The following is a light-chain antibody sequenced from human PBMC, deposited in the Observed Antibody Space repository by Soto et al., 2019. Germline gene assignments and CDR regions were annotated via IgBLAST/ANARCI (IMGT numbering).Light chain of an antibody. CDR2: EVS. J-gene: IGLJ1*01. CDR1: SSDVGGYTY. V-gene: IGLV2-14*01. CDR3: TSYTSTSALFV. Sequence: SVLTQPASVSGTPGQSLTLSCTGTSSDVGGYTYVSWFQQHPGKAPELMIYEVSNRPSGVSNRFSGSKSGNTASLTISGLQAEDEADYYCTSYTSTSALFVFGTGTKVTVL.